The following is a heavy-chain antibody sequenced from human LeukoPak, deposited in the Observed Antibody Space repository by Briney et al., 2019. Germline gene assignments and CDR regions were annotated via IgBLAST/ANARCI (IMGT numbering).Heavy chain of an antibody. Sequence: PGGSLRLSCAASGFTLSSYGIHWVRQAPGKGLEWVAVIWYDGSNKYYADSVKGRFTISRDNSKNTMYLQMNSLRVEDTAVYYCARDLTHYFDYWGQGTLVTVSS. CDR3: ARDLTHYFDY. J-gene: IGHJ4*02. CDR2: IWYDGSNK. V-gene: IGHV3-33*01. CDR1: GFTLSSYG.